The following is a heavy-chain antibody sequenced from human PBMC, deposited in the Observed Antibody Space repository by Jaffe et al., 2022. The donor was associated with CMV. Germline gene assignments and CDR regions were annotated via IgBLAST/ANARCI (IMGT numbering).Heavy chain of an antibody. CDR1: GYTFTSYG. D-gene: IGHD3-22*01. J-gene: IGHJ4*02. CDR3: ARDLPSSPRDYYDSSGYYLFDY. Sequence: QVQLVQSGAEVKKPGASVKVSCKASGYTFTSYGISWVRQAPGQGLEWMGWISAYNGNTNYAQKLQGRVTMTTDTSTSTAYMELRSLRSDDTAVYYCARDLPSSPRDYYDSSGYYLFDYWGQGTLVTVSS. V-gene: IGHV1-18*04. CDR2: ISAYNGNT.